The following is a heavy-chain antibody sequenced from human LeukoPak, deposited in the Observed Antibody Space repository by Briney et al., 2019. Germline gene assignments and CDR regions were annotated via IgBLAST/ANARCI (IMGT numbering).Heavy chain of an antibody. Sequence: ASVKVSCKVSGYTLTELSMHWVRQAPGKGLEWMGGFDPEDGETIYAQKFQGRVTMTEDTSTDTAYMELSSLRSEETAVYYCATVQGRYYDYVWGTPGAHLLYWGQGTLVTVSS. J-gene: IGHJ4*02. CDR2: FDPEDGET. CDR1: GYTLTELS. V-gene: IGHV1-24*01. D-gene: IGHD3-16*01. CDR3: ATVQGRYYDYVWGTPGAHLLY.